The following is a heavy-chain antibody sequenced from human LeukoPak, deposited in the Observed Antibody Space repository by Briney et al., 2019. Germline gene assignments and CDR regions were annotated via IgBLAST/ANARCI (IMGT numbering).Heavy chain of an antibody. CDR2: MNGDGSTI. V-gene: IGHV3-74*01. J-gene: IGHJ4*02. Sequence: PGGSLRLSCGASGFTFSNSWMHWVRQAPGKGLVWVSYMNGDGSTISHADSVKGRFTISRDNAKNTLYLQMNSLRVEDTAVYYCARDMDEDYSGNTLDYWGRGTLVTVSS. CDR1: GFTFSNSW. CDR3: ARDMDEDYSGNTLDY. D-gene: IGHD4-23*01.